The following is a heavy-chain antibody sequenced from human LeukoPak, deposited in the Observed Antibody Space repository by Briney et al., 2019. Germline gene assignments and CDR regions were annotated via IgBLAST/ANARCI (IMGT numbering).Heavy chain of an antibody. J-gene: IGHJ3*02. CDR1: GFTFSIYW. V-gene: IGHV3-7*02. CDR2: IKEDGGEI. Sequence: PGRSLRLSCAASGFTFSIYWMSCVRQAPGKGLEWVASIKEDGGEIQYVDSVKGRFTISRDNAKNSLYRQMNSLRAEDTAVYYCETYWAFDMWGHGTMVTVSS. D-gene: IGHD2-15*01. CDR3: ETYWAFDM.